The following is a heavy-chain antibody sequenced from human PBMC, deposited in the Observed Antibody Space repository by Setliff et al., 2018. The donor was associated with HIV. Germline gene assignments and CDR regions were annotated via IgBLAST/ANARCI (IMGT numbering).Heavy chain of an antibody. J-gene: IGHJ4*02. V-gene: IGHV1-46*01. CDR3: ASERRIVVGYYFDS. CDR1: GYTFSTYY. Sequence: PRPSVKVSCKASGYTFSTYYLHWVRQAPGQGLEWLGIISPSGGSTSYAQKFQGRVTMTRDTSTSTFYMDLSSLRSDDTAVYYCASERRIVVGYYFDSWGQGTLVTVSS. D-gene: IGHD3-22*01. CDR2: ISPSGGST.